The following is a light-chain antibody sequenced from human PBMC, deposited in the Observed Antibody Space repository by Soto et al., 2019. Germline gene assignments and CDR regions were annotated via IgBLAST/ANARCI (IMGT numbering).Light chain of an antibody. CDR1: QSINNW. J-gene: IGKJ1*01. Sequence: DIQMTQSPSTLSASVGDTVTITCRASQSINNWLAWYQQKPGKAPKLLIYDASSLETGVPSRFSGSGSGTEFTLTISSLQPDDFATYYCQQYHTYFRWPFGQGTKVDIK. CDR2: DAS. V-gene: IGKV1-5*01. CDR3: QQYHTYFRWP.